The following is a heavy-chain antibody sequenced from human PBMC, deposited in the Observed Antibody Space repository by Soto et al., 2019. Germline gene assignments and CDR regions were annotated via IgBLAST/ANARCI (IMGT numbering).Heavy chain of an antibody. CDR3: AADRSNAYGDYY. CDR2: IVVGSGNT. D-gene: IGHD4-17*01. Sequence: QMQLVQSGPEVKKPGTSVKVSCKASGFTFTSSAVQWVRQARGQRLEWIGWIVVGSGNTNYAQKFQERVTITRDMSTSTAYMELSSLRSEDTAVYYCAADRSNAYGDYYWGQGTLVTVSS. V-gene: IGHV1-58*01. CDR1: GFTFTSSA. J-gene: IGHJ4*02.